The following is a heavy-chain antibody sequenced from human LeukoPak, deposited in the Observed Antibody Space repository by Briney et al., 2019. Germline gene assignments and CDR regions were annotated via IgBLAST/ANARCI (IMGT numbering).Heavy chain of an antibody. CDR3: ARQAFGPGTYLQD. CDR1: GFSFSKHG. CDR2: ISSRGSYI. J-gene: IGHJ1*01. V-gene: IGHV3-21*04. D-gene: IGHD3-10*01. Sequence: GGSLRLSCEGSGFSFSKHGLNWVRQAPGKGLEWVSSISSRGSYIYYAATLKGRFTISRDNAKNMLSLQMNSLRAEDTAVYYCARQAFGPGTYLQDWGQGTLVIVSS.